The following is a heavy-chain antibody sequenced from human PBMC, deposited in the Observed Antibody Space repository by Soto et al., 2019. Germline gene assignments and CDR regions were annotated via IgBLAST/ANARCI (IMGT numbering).Heavy chain of an antibody. D-gene: IGHD6-13*01. CDR3: SSPYYYYGMDV. V-gene: IGHV4-34*01. J-gene: IGHJ6*01. CDR1: GGSFSGYY. CDR2: INHSGST. Sequence: PSETLSLTCAVYGGSFSGYYWCWIRQPPGKGLEWIGEINHSGSTNYNPSPKSRVTISVDTSKNQFSLKLSSVTAADTAVYYCSSPYYYYGMDVWGQGTTVTVSS.